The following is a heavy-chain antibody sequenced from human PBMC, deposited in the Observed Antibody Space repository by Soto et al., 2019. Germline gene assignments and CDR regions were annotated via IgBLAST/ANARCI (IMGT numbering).Heavy chain of an antibody. D-gene: IGHD7-27*01. V-gene: IGHV4-31*03. J-gene: IGHJ4*02. CDR2: IYHTGST. Sequence: QVQLQESGPGLVQPSQTLSLTCSVSGDPVSSGSYYWTWVRQHPVKGVEWIGYIYHTGSTYYNPSLQSRLIMSIDTSKNQFSLHLYSVTAADTAVYFCAAKLGTTHYFDFWGQGSLVAVSS. CDR1: GDPVSSGSYY. CDR3: AAKLGTTHYFDF.